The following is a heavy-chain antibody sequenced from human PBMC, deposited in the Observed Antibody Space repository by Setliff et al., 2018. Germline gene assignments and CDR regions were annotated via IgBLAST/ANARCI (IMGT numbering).Heavy chain of an antibody. Sequence: PSETLSLTCAVSGYSISSAYYWGWIRQTPGKGLEWIGSIFHSGRSYYNPSLKSRVTMSVDTSKSQFSLKLSSVTAADTAVYYCAKDVGDGYGVDAYASGVFDIWGQGTLVTVSS. CDR1: GYSISSAYY. J-gene: IGHJ3*02. V-gene: IGHV4-38-2*02. CDR3: AKDVGDGYGVDAYASGVFDI. CDR2: IFHSGRS. D-gene: IGHD5-18*01.